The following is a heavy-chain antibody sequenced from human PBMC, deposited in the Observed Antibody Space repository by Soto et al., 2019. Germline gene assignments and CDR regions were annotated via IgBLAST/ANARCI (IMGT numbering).Heavy chain of an antibody. CDR2: INHSGGT. J-gene: IGHJ4*02. V-gene: IGHV4-34*01. CDR1: GGSCSADY. D-gene: IGHD3-22*01. Sequence: PSETLALTCAVYGGSCSADYWRWIRQPPGKGLEWIGEINHSGGTSYNPSPKSRVTISVDTSKRQFSLKLTSVTAADRAVYYCARGSEDTGDSSGSYDYCGQGTSVTV. CDR3: ARGSEDTGDSSGSYDY.